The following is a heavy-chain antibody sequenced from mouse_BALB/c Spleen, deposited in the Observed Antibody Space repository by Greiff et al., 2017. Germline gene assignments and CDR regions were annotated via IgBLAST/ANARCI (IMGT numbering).Heavy chain of an antibody. Sequence: VQLQQSGPELVKPGASMKISCKASGYSFTGYTMNWVMQSHGKSLEWIGRINPYNGDTFYNQKFKGKATLTVDKSSSTAHMELRSLASEDSAVYYCAREVVATNFDYWGQGTTLTVSS. CDR2: INPYNGDT. CDR3: AREVVATNFDY. V-gene: IGHV1-20*02. D-gene: IGHD1-1*01. J-gene: IGHJ2*01. CDR1: GYSFTGYT.